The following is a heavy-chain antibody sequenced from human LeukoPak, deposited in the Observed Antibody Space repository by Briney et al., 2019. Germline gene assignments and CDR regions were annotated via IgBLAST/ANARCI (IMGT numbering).Heavy chain of an antibody. CDR1: GFSLSTSGVG. J-gene: IGHJ4*02. V-gene: IGHV2-5*02. Sequence: SGPTLVNPTQTLTLTCTFSGFSLSTSGVGVGWIRQPPGKALEWLALIYWDDDKRYSPSLRSGLTSTKDTSKNQVVLTMTNMDPVDTATYYCAHRRAWDYFVNWGQGTLVTVSS. CDR3: AHRRAWDYFVN. CDR2: IYWDDDK.